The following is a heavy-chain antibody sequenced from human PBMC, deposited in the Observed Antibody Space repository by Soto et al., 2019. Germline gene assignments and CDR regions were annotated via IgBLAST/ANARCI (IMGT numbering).Heavy chain of an antibody. CDR1: GYSFTSYW. Sequence: GESLKISCKGSGYSFTSYWIGWVRQMPGKGLEWMGIIYPGDSDTRYSPSFQGQVTISADKSISTAYLQWSSLKASDTAMYYCARAAAAGTSGFYYYMDVWGKGTTVTVSS. J-gene: IGHJ6*03. D-gene: IGHD6-13*01. V-gene: IGHV5-51*01. CDR2: IYPGDSDT. CDR3: ARAAAAGTSGFYYYMDV.